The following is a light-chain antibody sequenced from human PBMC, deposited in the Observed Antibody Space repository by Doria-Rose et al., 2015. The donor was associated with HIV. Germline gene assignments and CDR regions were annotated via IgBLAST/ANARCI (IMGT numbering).Light chain of an antibody. Sequence: TQSPGTLSLSPGERATLSCRASQSFSSTYFAWYQQKPGQAPSLLIYDGSARATGIPDRFSASGSGTDFTLTINRLEPEDFALYYCHQYGTSWTFGQGTKVEI. J-gene: IGKJ1*01. CDR1: QSFSSTY. CDR3: HQYGTSWT. V-gene: IGKV3-20*01. CDR2: DGS.